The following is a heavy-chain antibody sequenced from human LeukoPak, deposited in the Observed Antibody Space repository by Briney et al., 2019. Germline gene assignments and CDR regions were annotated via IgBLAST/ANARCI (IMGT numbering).Heavy chain of an antibody. CDR2: IYHSGST. CDR3: ATSHARLLWFGELVPSHFDY. Sequence: SGTLSLTCAVSGGSISSSNWWSWVRQPPGKGLEWIGEIYHSGSTNYNPSLKSRVTISVDKSKNQFSLKLSSVTAADTAVYYCATSHARLLWFGELVPSHFDYWGQGTLVTVSS. J-gene: IGHJ4*02. CDR1: GGSISSSNW. D-gene: IGHD3-10*01. V-gene: IGHV4-4*02.